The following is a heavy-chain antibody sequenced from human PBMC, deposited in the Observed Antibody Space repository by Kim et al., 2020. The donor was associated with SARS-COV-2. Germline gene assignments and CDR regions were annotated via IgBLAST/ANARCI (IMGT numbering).Heavy chain of an antibody. Sequence: GGSLRLSCTASGFTFADYAVSWFRQGPGKGLDWVGFINTKSYGATADYAASVKGRFIIARDDSKSIAYLQLNSLKTEDTGLYYCTRCVNANSWTGAFWGQGTLVTVSS. V-gene: IGHV3-49*03. CDR2: INTKSYGATA. CDR1: GFTFADYA. D-gene: IGHD1-20*01. J-gene: IGHJ4*02. CDR3: TRCVNANSWTGAF.